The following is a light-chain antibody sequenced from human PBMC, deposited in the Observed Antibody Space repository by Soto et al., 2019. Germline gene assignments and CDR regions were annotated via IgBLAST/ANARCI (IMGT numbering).Light chain of an antibody. CDR1: QSFRSL. J-gene: IGKJ4*01. V-gene: IGKV3-11*01. CDR2: DAY. Sequence: EVVLTQSPVTLSLSPGERATLSCRASQSFRSLFAWYQQKPGQAPRLLIYDAYNRATGIPPRFSGSGSGTDFTLTISSLEPEDSAVYYCQQRSNRPPLTFGGGTKVDIK. CDR3: QQRSNRPPLT.